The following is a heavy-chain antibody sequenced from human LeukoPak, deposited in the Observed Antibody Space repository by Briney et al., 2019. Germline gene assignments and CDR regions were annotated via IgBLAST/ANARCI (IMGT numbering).Heavy chain of an antibody. J-gene: IGHJ3*02. D-gene: IGHD3-22*01. Sequence: GGSLRLSCAASGFTFSSYEMNWVRQAPGKGLEWVSYISSSGSTIYYADSVKGRFTISRDNAKNSLYLQMNSLRAEDTAVYYCARDKNYYYSSGYYGAFDIWGQGTMVTVSS. CDR3: ARDKNYYYSSGYYGAFDI. CDR2: ISSSGSTI. V-gene: IGHV3-48*03. CDR1: GFTFSSYE.